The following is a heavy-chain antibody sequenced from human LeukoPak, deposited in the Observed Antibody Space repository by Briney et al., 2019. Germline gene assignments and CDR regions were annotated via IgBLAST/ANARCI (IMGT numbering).Heavy chain of an antibody. D-gene: IGHD3-16*01. CDR1: GFTFSSYW. CDR2: ISPDGSGT. Sequence: GGSLRLSCAASGFTFSSYWMHWVRQAPGKGLVWVSRISPDGSGTIYADSVKGRFTISRDNAKNTLYLQMNTLRAEDTAVYYCARVNVCPRCHFDYWGQGTLVTVSS. J-gene: IGHJ4*02. V-gene: IGHV3-74*01. CDR3: ARVNVCPRCHFDY.